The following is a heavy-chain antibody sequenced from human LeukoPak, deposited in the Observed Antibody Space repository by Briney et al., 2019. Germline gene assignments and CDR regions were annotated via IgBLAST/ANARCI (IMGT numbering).Heavy chain of an antibody. D-gene: IGHD3-22*01. V-gene: IGHV4-38-2*02. CDR2: IYHSGST. CDR1: GYSISSGYY. CDR3: ARDFGYYYDSSGYYPKGDFDY. J-gene: IGHJ4*02. Sequence: SETLSLTCTVSGYSISSGYYWGWIRQPPGKGLEWIGSIYHSGSTYYNPSLKSRVTISVDTSKNQFSLKLSSVTAADTAVYYCARDFGYYYDSSGYYPKGDFDYWGQGTLVTVSS.